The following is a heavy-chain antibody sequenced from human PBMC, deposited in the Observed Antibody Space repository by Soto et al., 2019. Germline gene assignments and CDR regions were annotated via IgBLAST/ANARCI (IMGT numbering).Heavy chain of an antibody. V-gene: IGHV4-38-2*01. Sequence: PSQTLSLTCGVPRYSISRSDYWGWIWRPPGSGLEWIGSLCHSGTTTDNQAIERRGTISVDTPKNKFSLKLSCVTAAHTAVYYCARAAGGGYCSGGSCYSRAFDIWGQGKM. CDR2: LCHSGTT. J-gene: IGHJ3*02. D-gene: IGHD2-15*01. CDR3: ARAAGGGYCSGGSCYSRAFDI. CDR1: RYSISRSDY.